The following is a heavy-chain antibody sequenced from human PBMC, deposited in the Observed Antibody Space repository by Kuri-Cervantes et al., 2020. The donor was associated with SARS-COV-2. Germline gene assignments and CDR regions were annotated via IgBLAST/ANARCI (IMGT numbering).Heavy chain of an antibody. CDR1: GFTFSSYW. J-gene: IGHJ4*02. D-gene: IGHD4-17*01. CDR2: INSDGSST. CDR3: AKDDTGDYGPTYFDY. Sequence: GGSLRLSCAASGFTFSSYWMHWVRQAPGKGPVWVSRINSDGSSTSYADSVKGRFTISRDNSKNTLYLQMNSLRAEDTAVYYCAKDDTGDYGPTYFDYWGQGTLVTVSS. V-gene: IGHV3-74*01.